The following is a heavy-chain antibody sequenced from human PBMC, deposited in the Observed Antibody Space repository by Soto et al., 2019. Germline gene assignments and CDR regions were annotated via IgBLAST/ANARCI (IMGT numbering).Heavy chain of an antibody. CDR1: GFRFSDFY. V-gene: IGHV3-72*01. J-gene: IGHJ6*02. CDR3: ALNYYGRDV. CDR2: SRNKASSYTT. Sequence: DVQLVESGGGLAQPGGSLRLSCAASGFRFSDFYMDWVRQTPGKGLEWIGRSRNKASSYTTDYAAPVKGRFTISRHDSQNSLFLQMNSLKTEDTAIYYCALNYYGRDVLGRGTTVTVSS.